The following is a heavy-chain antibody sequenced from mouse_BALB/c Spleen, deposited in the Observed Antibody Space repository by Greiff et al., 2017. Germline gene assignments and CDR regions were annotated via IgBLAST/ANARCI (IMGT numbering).Heavy chain of an antibody. J-gene: IGHJ1*01. CDR1: GFTFSSYA. Sequence: EVKVVESGGGLVKPGGSLKLSCAASGFTFSSYAMSWVRQSPEKRLEWVAEISSGGSYTYYPDTVTGRFTISRDNAKNTLYLEMSSLRSEDTAMYYCARDPGVTTVVARYWYFDVWGAGTTVTVSS. D-gene: IGHD1-1*01. CDR2: ISSGGSYT. V-gene: IGHV5-9-4*01. CDR3: ARDPGVTTVVARYWYFDV.